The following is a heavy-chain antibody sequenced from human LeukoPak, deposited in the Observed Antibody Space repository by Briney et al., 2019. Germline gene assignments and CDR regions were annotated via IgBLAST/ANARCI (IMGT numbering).Heavy chain of an antibody. V-gene: IGHV1-2*02. CDR1: GYTFTVTGYY. Sequence: ASLKVSCKVSGYTFTVTGYYIHWARRAPGQGIEWLGWINPNSGGTNYAQRFQGRITMTRDTSISTAYMELSSLRSDDTALYYCARVPHRGTIVELPGTILDAFDIWSQGTMVTVSS. CDR2: INPNSGGT. J-gene: IGHJ3*02. D-gene: IGHD1-7*01. CDR3: ARVPHRGTIVELPGTILDAFDI.